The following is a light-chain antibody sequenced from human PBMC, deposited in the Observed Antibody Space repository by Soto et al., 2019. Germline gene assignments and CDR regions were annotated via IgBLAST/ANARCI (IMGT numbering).Light chain of an antibody. Sequence: EIVLTQSPGTLSVSPGERATLSCRASQTISTKYFAWYQQKPGQAPSLLIYGTSNRATGIPDRFRGSGSGTDFTLTISRLEAEDFAVYYCHQYGNLPLTFGGGAKVEIK. CDR2: GTS. CDR1: QTISTKY. V-gene: IGKV3-20*01. J-gene: IGKJ4*01. CDR3: HQYGNLPLT.